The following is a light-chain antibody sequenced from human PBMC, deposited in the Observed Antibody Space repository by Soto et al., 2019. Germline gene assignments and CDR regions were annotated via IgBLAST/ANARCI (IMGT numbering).Light chain of an antibody. CDR3: QSSDNSLHGLVI. Sequence: QAVLTQPPSMSGAPGQRVTISCTGSSSNIGAGYDVHWYQQLPGTPPKLLIYLNNDRPSGVPDRFSGSRSGTSASLAITGLRADDEAVYYCQSSDNSLHGLVIFGGGTKVTV. CDR1: SSNIGAGYD. CDR2: LNN. V-gene: IGLV1-40*01. J-gene: IGLJ2*01.